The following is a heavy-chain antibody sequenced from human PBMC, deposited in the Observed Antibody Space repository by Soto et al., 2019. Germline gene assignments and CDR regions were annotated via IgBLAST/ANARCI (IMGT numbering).Heavy chain of an antibody. CDR3: ARGDPSYYDILTGSRYGMDV. D-gene: IGHD3-9*01. Sequence: SVKVSCKASGGTFSSYAISWVRQAPGQGLEWMGGIIPIFGTANYAQKFQGRVTIAADESTSTAYMELSSLRSEDTAVYYCARGDPSYYDILTGSRYGMDVWGQGTTVTVSS. CDR2: IIPIFGTA. J-gene: IGHJ6*02. V-gene: IGHV1-69*13. CDR1: GGTFSSYA.